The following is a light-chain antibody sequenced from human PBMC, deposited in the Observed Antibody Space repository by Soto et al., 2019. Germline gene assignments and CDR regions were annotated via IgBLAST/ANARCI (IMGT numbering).Light chain of an antibody. V-gene: IGLV2-11*01. Sequence: QSAPTQPRSVSGSPGQSVTISCTGTSSDVGGYNYVSWYQHHPGKAPKLMIYDVSKRPSGVPDRFSGSKSGNTASLTISGLQAEDEADYYCCSYAGSYVFVFGTGTKLTVL. CDR1: SSDVGGYNY. J-gene: IGLJ1*01. CDR2: DVS. CDR3: CSYAGSYVFV.